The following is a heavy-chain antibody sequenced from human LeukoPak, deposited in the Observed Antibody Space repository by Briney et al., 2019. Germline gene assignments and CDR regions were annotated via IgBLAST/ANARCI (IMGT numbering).Heavy chain of an antibody. CDR3: ARASFYYDSRALDP. J-gene: IGHJ5*02. Sequence: GGSLRLSCAASGFTFSSYGMHWVRQAPGKGLEWVAVIWYDGSNKYYADSVKGRFTISRDNSKNTLYLQMNSLRAEDTAVYYCARASFYYDSRALDPWGQGALVTVSS. CDR1: GFTFSSYG. D-gene: IGHD3-22*01. V-gene: IGHV3-33*01. CDR2: IWYDGSNK.